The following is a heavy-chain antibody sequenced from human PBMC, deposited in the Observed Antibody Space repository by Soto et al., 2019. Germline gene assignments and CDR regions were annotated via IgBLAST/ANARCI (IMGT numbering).Heavy chain of an antibody. CDR1: GFSVSSNY. CDR3: ARHRHPRGTVGATSPLDP. Sequence: QAGGSLRLSCAISGFSVSSNYLSWVRQAPGKGLEWVSVHYSGGSTYYADSVQGRFTIPRDKSNNTPYLQMRRVRAEDTAVYFCARHRHPRGTVGATSPLDPWGQGTQVTVSS. D-gene: IGHD1-26*01. V-gene: IGHV3-53*01. J-gene: IGHJ5*02. CDR2: HYSGGST.